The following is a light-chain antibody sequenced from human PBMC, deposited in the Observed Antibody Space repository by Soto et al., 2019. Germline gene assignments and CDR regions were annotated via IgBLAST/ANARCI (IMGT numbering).Light chain of an antibody. CDR2: DVT. Sequence: QSALTQPASVSGSPGQSITISCTGTSSDIGGWNYVSWYQQLPGKVPKLIIYDVTNRPSGVSDRFSGSKSGNAASLTISGLQAEDDADYYCSSYTSTSTLYVFGTGTKLTVL. CDR1: SSDIGGWNY. V-gene: IGLV2-14*03. J-gene: IGLJ1*01. CDR3: SSYTSTSTLYV.